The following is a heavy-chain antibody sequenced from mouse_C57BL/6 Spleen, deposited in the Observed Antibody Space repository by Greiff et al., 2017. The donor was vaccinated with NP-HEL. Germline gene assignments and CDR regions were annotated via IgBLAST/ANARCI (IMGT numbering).Heavy chain of an antibody. CDR3: AGGSSYFYYAMDY. Sequence: VMLVESGPGLVAPSQSLSITCTVSGFSLTSYGVHWVRQPPGKGLEWLVVIWSDGSTTYNSALKSRLSISKDNSKSQVFLKMNSLQTDDTAMYYCAGGSSYFYYAMDYWGQGTSVTVSS. CDR2: IWSDGST. J-gene: IGHJ4*01. V-gene: IGHV2-6*03. D-gene: IGHD1-1*01. CDR1: GFSLTSYG.